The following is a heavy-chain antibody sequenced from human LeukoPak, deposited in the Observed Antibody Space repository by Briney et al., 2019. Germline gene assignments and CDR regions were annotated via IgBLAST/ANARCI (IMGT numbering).Heavy chain of an antibody. V-gene: IGHV1-2*04. J-gene: IGHJ4*02. CDR2: INPNSGAT. Sequence: GASVKVSCKASGYTFTGPFIHWVRQAPGQGLEWMGWINPNSGATNYAQNFQGWVTMTRDTSISIAYMELSSLKSDDTAVYYCARARYFDYWGQGTLVTVSS. CDR3: ARARYFDY. D-gene: IGHD3-9*01. CDR1: GYTFTGPF.